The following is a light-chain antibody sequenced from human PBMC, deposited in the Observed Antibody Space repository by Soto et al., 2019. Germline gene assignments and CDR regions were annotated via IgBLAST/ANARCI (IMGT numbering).Light chain of an antibody. CDR1: QSINTY. CDR3: QQRRSWQVT. J-gene: IGKJ5*01. CDR2: DAS. V-gene: IGKV3D-11*02. Sequence: ENVLTHSPDILYLSPGEVATLSCRASQSINTYLAWYQQKPGQAPRLLIYDASKRATGIPARFSGSGSGTNFTLTISSLEPEDFAVYYCQQRRSWQVTFGQGTRLEIK.